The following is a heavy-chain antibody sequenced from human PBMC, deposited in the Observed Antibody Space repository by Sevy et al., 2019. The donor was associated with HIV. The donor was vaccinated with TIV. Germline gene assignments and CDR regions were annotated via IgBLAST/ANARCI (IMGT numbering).Heavy chain of an antibody. D-gene: IGHD1-1*01. V-gene: IGHV3-7*01. CDR2: IKEDGSEK. Sequence: GGSLRLSCAVSGFSFSNYWMSWVSQAPGKGLEWVANIKEDGSEKHYVDSVKGRFTISRDNTKNSLFLQMNSMRAEDTALYYCAGYNNLGYWGQGILVTVSS. CDR3: AGYNNLGY. CDR1: GFSFSNYW. J-gene: IGHJ4*02.